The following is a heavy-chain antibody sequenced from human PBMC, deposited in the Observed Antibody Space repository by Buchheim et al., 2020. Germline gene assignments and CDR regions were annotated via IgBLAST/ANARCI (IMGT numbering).Heavy chain of an antibody. CDR3: ARGRIVLMVYAIFSPFDY. Sequence: QLQLVESGGGVVQPGRSLRLSCAASASGFTFSTYAMHWVRQAPGKGLEWVAVIWYDGSNKYYADSVKGRFTISRDNSKNTLYLQMNSLRAEDTAVYYCARGRIVLMVYAIFSPFDYWGQGTL. CDR1: GFTFSTYA. J-gene: IGHJ4*02. CDR2: IWYDGSNK. D-gene: IGHD2-8*01. V-gene: IGHV3-30*04.